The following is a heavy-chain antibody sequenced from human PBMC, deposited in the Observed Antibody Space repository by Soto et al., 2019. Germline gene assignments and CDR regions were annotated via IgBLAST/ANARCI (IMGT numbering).Heavy chain of an antibody. D-gene: IGHD2-21*01. V-gene: IGHV1-8*02. CDR3: ARGQGIVGNYYYGMDV. CDR1: GYTFTSYG. Sequence: QVQLVQSGAEVKKPGASVKVSCKASGYTFTSYGISWVRQAPGQGLEWMGWMNPNSGNTGYAQKFQGRVTMTRNTSISTAYMELSSLRSEDTAVYYCARGQGIVGNYYYGMDVWGQGTTVTVSS. J-gene: IGHJ6*02. CDR2: MNPNSGNT.